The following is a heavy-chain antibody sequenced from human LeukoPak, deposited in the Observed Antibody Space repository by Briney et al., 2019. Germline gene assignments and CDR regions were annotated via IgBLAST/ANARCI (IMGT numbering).Heavy chain of an antibody. CDR1: GGSISNYY. D-gene: IGHD6-13*01. J-gene: IGHJ4*02. CDR2: IYSSGST. Sequence: PSETLSLTCTVSGGSISNYYWSWIRQPPGKGLEWIGYIYSSGSTNFNPSLKSRVTISVDTSKNHFSLNLSSVTAADTAVYYCAGWGSIPPAPFGYWAQGTLATVSS. CDR3: AGWGSIPPAPFGY. V-gene: IGHV4-59*01.